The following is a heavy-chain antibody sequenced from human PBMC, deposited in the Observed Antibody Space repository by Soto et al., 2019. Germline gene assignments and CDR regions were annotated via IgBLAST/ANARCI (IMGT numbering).Heavy chain of an antibody. D-gene: IGHD6-25*01. CDR2: MNPNSGNT. V-gene: IGHV1-8*01. CDR3: ARDLAGRIDY. Sequence: ASVKVSCKASGYAFTSYDSNWVRQATGQGLEWMGWMNPNSGNTGYAQKFQGRVTMTRNTSISTAYMELSSLRSEDTAVYYCARDLAGRIDYWGQGTLVTVSS. CDR1: GYAFTSYD. J-gene: IGHJ4*02.